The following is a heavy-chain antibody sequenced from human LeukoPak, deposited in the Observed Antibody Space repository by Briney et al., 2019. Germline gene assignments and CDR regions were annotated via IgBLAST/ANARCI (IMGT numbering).Heavy chain of an antibody. D-gene: IGHD3-10*01. V-gene: IGHV5-51*01. CDR2: IYPGGSDT. CDR1: GYSFTSYW. CDR3: ARLRDYYGSGRSGYYYMDV. Sequence: GESLKISCKGSGYSFTSYWIGWVRQMPGKGLEWMGIIYPGGSDTRYSPSFQGQVTISADKSISTAYLQWSSLKASDTAMYYCARLRDYYGSGRSGYYYMDVWGKGTTVTV. J-gene: IGHJ6*03.